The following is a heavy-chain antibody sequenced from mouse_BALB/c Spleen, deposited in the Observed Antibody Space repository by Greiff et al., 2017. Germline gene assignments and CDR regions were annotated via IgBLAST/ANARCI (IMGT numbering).Heavy chain of an antibody. V-gene: IGHV2-6-7*01. J-gene: IGHJ3*01. D-gene: IGHD3-2*01. CDR2: IWGDGST. Sequence: VKLQESGPGLVAPSQSLSITCTVSGFSLTGYGVNWVRQPPGKGLEWLGMIWGDGSTDYNSALKSRLSISKDNSKSQVFLKMNSLQTDDTARYYCARDRDSSGYVWFAYWGQGTLVTVSA. CDR1: GFSLTGYG. CDR3: ARDRDSSGYVWFAY.